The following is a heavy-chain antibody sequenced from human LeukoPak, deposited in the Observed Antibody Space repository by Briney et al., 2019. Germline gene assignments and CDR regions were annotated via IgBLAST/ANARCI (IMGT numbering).Heavy chain of an antibody. CDR1: GGSXXXXDYY. CDR3: ARDKYFIGFDY. V-gene: IGHV4-30-4*01. Sequence: SETLSLTCSVSGGSXXXXDYYWSWIRQPPGXXXXWIXXIYXXXXXXXXXXXXXXXXXXVXXXKNQFSLKLTSVTAADTAVYYCARDKYFIGFDYWGQGTLVTVPS. J-gene: IGHJ4*02. CDR2: IYXXXXX. D-gene: IGHD3-9*01.